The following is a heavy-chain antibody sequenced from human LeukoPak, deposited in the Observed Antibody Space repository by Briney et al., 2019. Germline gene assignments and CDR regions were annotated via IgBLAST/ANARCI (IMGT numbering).Heavy chain of an antibody. J-gene: IGHJ4*02. Sequence: ASVKVSCKASGYTFTGYYMHWVRQAPGQGLEWMGWINPNSGGTNYAQKFQGRVTMTTDTSTSTAYMELRSLRSDDTAVYYCARAFVSYYYDSSVGEDYWGQGTLVTVSS. D-gene: IGHD3-22*01. CDR2: INPNSGGT. CDR3: ARAFVSYYYDSSVGEDY. V-gene: IGHV1-2*02. CDR1: GYTFTGYY.